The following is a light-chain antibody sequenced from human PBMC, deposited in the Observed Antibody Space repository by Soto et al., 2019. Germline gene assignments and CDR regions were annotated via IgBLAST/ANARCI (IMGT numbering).Light chain of an antibody. J-gene: IGKJ4*01. Sequence: DIVMTQSPDSLTVSLGERATINCKSSQTILYSSNNKNYLAWYQQKPGQPPKLLINWASTRESGVPDRFSGSGSGTDFTLTISSLQAEDVAVYHCQQYYSTPPTFGGGTKVEIK. V-gene: IGKV4-1*01. CDR3: QQYYSTPPT. CDR1: QTILYSSNNKNY. CDR2: WAS.